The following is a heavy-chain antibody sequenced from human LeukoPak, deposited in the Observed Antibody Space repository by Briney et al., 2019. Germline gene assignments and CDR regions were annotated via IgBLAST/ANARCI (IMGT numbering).Heavy chain of an antibody. Sequence: GGSLRLSCAASGFTFSSYEMNWVRQAPGKGLEWVSSISSGSTYIYYADSVKGRFTISRDNAKNSLYLQMNSLRAEDTAVYYCARDLTGYYYYYYYMDVWGKGTTVTISS. CDR2: ISSGSTYI. CDR3: ARDLTGYYYYYYYMDV. CDR1: GFTFSSYE. D-gene: IGHD3-9*01. V-gene: IGHV3-21*01. J-gene: IGHJ6*03.